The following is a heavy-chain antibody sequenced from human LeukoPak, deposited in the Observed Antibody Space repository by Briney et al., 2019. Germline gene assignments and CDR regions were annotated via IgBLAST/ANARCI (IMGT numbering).Heavy chain of an antibody. Sequence: GESLKISCKGSGYSFTSYWIGWVRQMPGKGLEWMGIIYPGDSDTRYSPSFQGQVTISADKSISTAYLQWSSLKASDTAMYYCARLAWTGTPSSELDYWGQGTLVTVSS. D-gene: IGHD3/OR15-3a*01. CDR1: GYSFTSYW. J-gene: IGHJ4*02. CDR3: ARLAWTGTPSSELDY. CDR2: IYPGDSDT. V-gene: IGHV5-51*01.